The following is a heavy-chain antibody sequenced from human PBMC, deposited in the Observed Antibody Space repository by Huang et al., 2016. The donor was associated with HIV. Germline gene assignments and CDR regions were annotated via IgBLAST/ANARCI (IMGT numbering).Heavy chain of an antibody. V-gene: IGHV1-24*01. CDR3: ATGFDTYYDI. CDR2: VAPEHGET. J-gene: IGHJ3*02. CDR1: GYTLTELS. Sequence: QVQLVQSGAEVKKPGASVKVSCKVSGYTLTELSIHWVRQAPGKGLEWMGGVAPEHGETNYAQSFQGRGTMTEDTSTDTAYMELNSLRSEDTAVYYCATGFDTYYDIWGQGTMVIASS. D-gene: IGHD2-21*01.